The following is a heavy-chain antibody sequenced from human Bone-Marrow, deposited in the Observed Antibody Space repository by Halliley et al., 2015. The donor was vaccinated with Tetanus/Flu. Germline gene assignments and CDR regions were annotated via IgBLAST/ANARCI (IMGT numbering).Heavy chain of an antibody. Sequence: SLRLSCAASGFAFDNYEMTWVRQAPGKGLEWVAYISTVGSSIYYGDSVQGRFTISRDNAENSVFLQMNTLRADDTAVYYCARVSRVAFNLAFDSWGQGTLVTVTS. CDR3: ARVSRVAFNLAFDS. CDR1: GFAFDNYE. CDR2: ISTVGSSI. D-gene: IGHD2-2*01. V-gene: IGHV3-48*03. J-gene: IGHJ5*01.